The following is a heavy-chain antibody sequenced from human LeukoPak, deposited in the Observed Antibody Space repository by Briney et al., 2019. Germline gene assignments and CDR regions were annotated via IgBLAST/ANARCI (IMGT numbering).Heavy chain of an antibody. CDR3: ARDPRYYYDSSGYAFDI. CDR1: GFNFNNYG. J-gene: IGHJ3*02. CDR2: ISGSGSST. Sequence: GGSLRLSCAASGFNFNNYGMSWVRQAPGKGLEWVSAISGSGSSTYYADSVKGRFTISRDNSKNTLYLQMNSLRAEDTAVYYCARDPRYYYDSSGYAFDIWGQGTMVTVSS. V-gene: IGHV3-23*01. D-gene: IGHD3-22*01.